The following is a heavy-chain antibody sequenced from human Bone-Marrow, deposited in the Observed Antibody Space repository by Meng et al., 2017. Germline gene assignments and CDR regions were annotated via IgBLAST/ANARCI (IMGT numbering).Heavy chain of an antibody. CDR1: GSSFTSDG. Sequence: QGQRCQLGVRVKKPWASVKFYAKALGSSFTSDGISWVRQAPGQGLEWMGWISAYNGNTNYAQKLQGRVTMTTDTSTSTAYMELRSLRSDDTAVYYCARDPHFYYYDSSGYCNWGQGTLVTVSS. D-gene: IGHD3-22*01. CDR2: ISAYNGNT. CDR3: ARDPHFYYYDSSGYCN. V-gene: IGHV1-18*01. J-gene: IGHJ4*02.